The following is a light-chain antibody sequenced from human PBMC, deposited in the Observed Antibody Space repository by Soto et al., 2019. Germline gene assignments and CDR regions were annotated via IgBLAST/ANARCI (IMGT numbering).Light chain of an antibody. J-gene: IGKJ4*01. CDR2: GAS. V-gene: IGKV3-15*01. CDR1: QSVSSN. Sequence: EIVMTQSPATLSVSPGERATLSCRASQSVSSNLAWYQQKPGHAPRLLIYGASTRATGIPARFSGSGSGTEFTLTISSLQSEDFAVYYCQQYNNWPPGVTFGGGTKVEIK. CDR3: QQYNNWPPGVT.